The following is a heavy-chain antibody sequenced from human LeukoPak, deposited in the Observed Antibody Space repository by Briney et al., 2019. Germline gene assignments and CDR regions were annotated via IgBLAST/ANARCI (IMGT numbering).Heavy chain of an antibody. CDR2: ISYDGSNK. Sequence: GESLRLSCAASGFTFSSYGMHWVRQAPGKGLEWVAVISYDGSNKYYADSVKGRFTISRDNSKNTLYLQMNSLRAEDTAVYYCANSLGSSLFDYWGQGTLVTVSS. V-gene: IGHV3-30*18. J-gene: IGHJ4*02. D-gene: IGHD3-10*01. CDR3: ANSLGSSLFDY. CDR1: GFTFSSYG.